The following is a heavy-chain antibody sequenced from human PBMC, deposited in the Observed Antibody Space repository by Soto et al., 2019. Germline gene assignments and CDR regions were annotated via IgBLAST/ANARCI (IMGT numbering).Heavy chain of an antibody. CDR3: ASSRQTYDSSGYFDY. CDR1: GDSVSSNSAA. D-gene: IGHD3-22*01. CDR2: TYYRSKWYN. Sequence: SQTLSLTCAISGDSVSSNSAAWNWIRQPPSRGLEWLGRTYYRSKWYNDYAVSVKSRITINPDTSKNQFSLQLNSVTPEDTAVYYCASSRQTYDSSGYFDYWGQGTLVTVSS. J-gene: IGHJ4*02. V-gene: IGHV6-1*01.